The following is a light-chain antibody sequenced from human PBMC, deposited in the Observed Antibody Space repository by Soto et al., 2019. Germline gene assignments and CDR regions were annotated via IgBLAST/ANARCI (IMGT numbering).Light chain of an antibody. Sequence: VMTQSPATLSVSPGERATLSCWASETVATNLDWYQQKPGKAPRLLISGASTRAAGIADRFRGSGSGTEFTLTISSLRSEDSAIYYCQQYFEWPPMTFGQGTKVEI. CDR2: GAS. V-gene: IGKV3-15*01. CDR1: ETVATN. J-gene: IGKJ1*01. CDR3: QQYFEWPPMT.